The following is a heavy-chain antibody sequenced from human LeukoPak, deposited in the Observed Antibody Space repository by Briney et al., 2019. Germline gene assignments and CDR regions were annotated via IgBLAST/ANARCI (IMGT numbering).Heavy chain of an antibody. D-gene: IGHD3-10*01. CDR2: INPNSGGT. CDR1: GYTFTGYY. V-gene: IGHV1-2*02. CDR3: ARDVGQLLYGMDV. J-gene: IGHJ6*02. Sequence: GESLKISCKGSGYTFTGYYMHWVRQAPGQGLEWMGWINPNSGGTNYAQKFQGRVTMTRDTSISTAYMELSRLRSDDTAVYYCARDVGQLLYGMDVWGQGTTVTVSS.